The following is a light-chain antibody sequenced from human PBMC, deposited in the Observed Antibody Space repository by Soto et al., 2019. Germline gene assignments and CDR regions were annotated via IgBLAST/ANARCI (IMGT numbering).Light chain of an antibody. CDR1: QSLVYSDGNTY. Sequence: DVVMTQSPLSLPVTLGQPASISCRSSQSLVYSDGNTYLNWFQQRPGQSPRRLIYEVSNRDSGVPSRFSGSGSGTDFTLTISSLQPEDFATYFCQQANSFPITFGQGTRLEI. CDR3: QQANSFPIT. CDR2: EVS. V-gene: IGKV2-30*01. J-gene: IGKJ5*01.